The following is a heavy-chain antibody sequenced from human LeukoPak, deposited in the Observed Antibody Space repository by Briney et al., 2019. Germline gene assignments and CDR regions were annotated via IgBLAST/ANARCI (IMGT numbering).Heavy chain of an antibody. V-gene: IGHV4-61*02. J-gene: IGHJ3*01. CDR3: AGGDYSSSFDS. D-gene: IGHD6-13*01. Sequence: SETLSLTCTVSGGSIRSGTDYWSWIRQPAGKGLEWIGRIYMSGSTDYNPSFKSRVTMSVDTSKNQVSLKLRSVTAADTAVYYCAGGDYSSSFDSWGQGTMVTVSS. CDR1: GGSIRSGTDY. CDR2: IYMSGST.